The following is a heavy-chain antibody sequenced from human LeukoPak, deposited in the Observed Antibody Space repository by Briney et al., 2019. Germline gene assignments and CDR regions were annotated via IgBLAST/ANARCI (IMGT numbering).Heavy chain of an antibody. D-gene: IGHD1-14*01. CDR1: GFTFSSYW. Sequence: GGSLRLSCAASGFTFSSYWMSWVRQAPGEGLEWVANIKQHGTEKYYVDSVKGRFTISRDNAKNSLYLQMNSLRVEDTAVYYCARILGQRYTWALGYNYGMDVWGQGTTVTVSS. CDR2: IKQHGTEK. J-gene: IGHJ6*02. CDR3: ARILGQRYTWALGYNYGMDV. V-gene: IGHV3-7*05.